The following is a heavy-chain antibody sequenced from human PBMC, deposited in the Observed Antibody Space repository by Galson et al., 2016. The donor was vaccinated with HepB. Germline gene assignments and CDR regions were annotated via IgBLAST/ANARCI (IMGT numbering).Heavy chain of an antibody. J-gene: IGHJ3*01. Sequence: SLRLSCAASGFAFSSSGINWVRQAPGKGLQWISYISTTIRTIYYADSVMGRFTISRDNAKNLVYLQMNSLRDDDTAVYYCARELVRSAFDLWGQGTMVTVSS. V-gene: IGHV3-48*02. D-gene: IGHD6-6*01. CDR2: ISTTIRTI. CDR1: GFAFSSSG. CDR3: ARELVRSAFDL.